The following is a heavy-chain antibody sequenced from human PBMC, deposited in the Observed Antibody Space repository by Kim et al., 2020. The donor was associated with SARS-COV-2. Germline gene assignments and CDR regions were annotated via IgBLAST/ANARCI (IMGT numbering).Heavy chain of an antibody. J-gene: IGHJ4*02. D-gene: IGHD2-21*01. Sequence: GGSLRLSCTTSGFTFTGYVMSWVRQAPGKGLEWVSSIDGSDGTTYYVDSVKGRFTISRDNSKNTLYLQMNSLRADDTAVYYCMKGGWGWIWDHWGQGTRV. CDR3: MKGGWGWIWDH. CDR1: GFTFTGYV. CDR2: IDGSDGTT. V-gene: IGHV3-23*01.